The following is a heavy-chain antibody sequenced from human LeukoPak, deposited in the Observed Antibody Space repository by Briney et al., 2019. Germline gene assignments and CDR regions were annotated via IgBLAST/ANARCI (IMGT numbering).Heavy chain of an antibody. CDR1: GFTFSHFA. CDR3: AKLKRVGIAPFDD. D-gene: IGHD3-10*01. Sequence: GGSLRLSCAASGFTFSHFAMSWVRQAPGKGLHWVSTISGSGNKTYDADSVKGRFTISRDNSKNTLYLQMTGLGAEDTAVYYCAKLKRVGIAPFDDWGQGTLVTVSS. CDR2: ISGSGNKT. V-gene: IGHV3-23*01. J-gene: IGHJ4*02.